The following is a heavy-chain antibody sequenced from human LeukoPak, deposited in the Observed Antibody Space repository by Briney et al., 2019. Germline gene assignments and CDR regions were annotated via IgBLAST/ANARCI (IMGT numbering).Heavy chain of an antibody. Sequence: SQTLSLTCTVSGGSISSGGYYWSWIRQHPGKGLEWVGYIYYSGSTYYNPSLKSRVTISVDTSKNQFSLKLSSVTAADTAVYYCATRTVRGGNDYWGQGTLVTVSS. D-gene: IGHD3-10*01. CDR2: IYYSGST. J-gene: IGHJ4*02. V-gene: IGHV4-31*03. CDR1: GGSISSGGYY. CDR3: ATRTVRGGNDY.